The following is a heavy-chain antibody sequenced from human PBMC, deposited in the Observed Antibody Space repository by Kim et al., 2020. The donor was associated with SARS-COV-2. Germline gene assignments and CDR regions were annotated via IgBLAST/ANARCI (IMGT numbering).Heavy chain of an antibody. Sequence: GGSLRLSCAASGFTFSSYAMSWVRQAPGKGLEWVSAISGSGGSTYYADSVKGRFTISRDNSKNTLYLQMNSLRAEDTAVYYCAKTSVRGVDPFNFDYWGQGTLVTVSS. J-gene: IGHJ4*02. CDR1: GFTFSSYA. CDR2: ISGSGGST. V-gene: IGHV3-23*01. CDR3: AKTSVRGVDPFNFDY. D-gene: IGHD3-10*02.